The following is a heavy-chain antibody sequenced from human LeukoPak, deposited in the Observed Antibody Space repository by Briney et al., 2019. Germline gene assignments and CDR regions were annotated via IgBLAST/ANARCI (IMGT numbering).Heavy chain of an antibody. Sequence: SETLSLTCDVSGSSITSSNWWTWVRQPPGKGLEWVGEVYYSGSATYNPSLRSRVTISVDKSINQFSLRLGSVTAADTAVYYCARSTGWGLDPWGQGTLVTVSS. V-gene: IGHV4-4*02. J-gene: IGHJ5*02. D-gene: IGHD1-14*01. CDR3: ARSTGWGLDP. CDR1: GSSITSSNW. CDR2: VYYSGSA.